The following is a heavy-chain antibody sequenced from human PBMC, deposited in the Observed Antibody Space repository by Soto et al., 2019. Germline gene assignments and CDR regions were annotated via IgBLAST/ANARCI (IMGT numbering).Heavy chain of an antibody. J-gene: IGHJ5*02. V-gene: IGHV2-70*20. Sequence: SGPTLVNPTQTLTLTCTFSGFSITSCGMGVSWVRQPPGKALEWLALMDSDDDIFCRPSLKTRLTISKNTSKRQVGLSLNNMDPMDTGTYFCVLILYAVAPWG. D-gene: IGHD6-19*01. CDR3: VLILYAVAP. CDR2: MDSDDDI. CDR1: GFSITSCGMG.